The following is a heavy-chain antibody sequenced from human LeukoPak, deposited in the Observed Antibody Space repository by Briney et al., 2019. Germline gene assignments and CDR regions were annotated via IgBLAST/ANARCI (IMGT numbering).Heavy chain of an antibody. Sequence: ASVKVSCKASGYTFNTYGISWVRQAPGQGLEWMGWISVYNGNTNYAQRFQGRVSMTTDTSTSTAYMELRSLRSDDTAMYYCARVDSGRYYGHDYWGQGTLVTVTS. CDR2: ISVYNGNT. CDR1: GYTFNTYG. J-gene: IGHJ4*02. D-gene: IGHD1-26*01. V-gene: IGHV1-18*01. CDR3: ARVDSGRYYGHDY.